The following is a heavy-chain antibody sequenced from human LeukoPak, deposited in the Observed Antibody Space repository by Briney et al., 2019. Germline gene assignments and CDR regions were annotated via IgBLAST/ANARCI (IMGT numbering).Heavy chain of an antibody. J-gene: IGHJ4*02. CDR2: IWYDGSNK. CDR3: AKAGPYYFDY. V-gene: IGHV3-33*06. Sequence: GGSLRLSCAASGFTFSSYGMHWVRQAPGKGLEWVAVIWYDGSNKYYADSVKGRFTISRDNSKNTLFLQMNSLRAEDTAVYYCAKAGPYYFDYWGQGTLVTVSS. CDR1: GFTFSSYG.